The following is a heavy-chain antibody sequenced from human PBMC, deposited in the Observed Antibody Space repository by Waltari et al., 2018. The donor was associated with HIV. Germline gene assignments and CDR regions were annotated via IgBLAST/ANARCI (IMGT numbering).Heavy chain of an antibody. CDR3: SRDTFGEYDY. J-gene: IGHJ4*02. CDR2: INIDGSTI. Sequence: EVQLVQSGGGLIKPGGSLRLSCAASGFSVTSYWMHWVRQSPGKGLVWVCRINIDGSTIDYADDVKGRFTISRDSAKNTLSLEMNSLREEDTAVYYCSRDTFGEYDYWGQGTLVTVSS. CDR1: GFSVTSYW. V-gene: IGHV3-74*01. D-gene: IGHD3-10*01.